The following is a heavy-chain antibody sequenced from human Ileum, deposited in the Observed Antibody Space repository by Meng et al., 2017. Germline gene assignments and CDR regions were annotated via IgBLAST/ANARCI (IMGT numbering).Heavy chain of an antibody. CDR2: INAGNGNT. D-gene: IGHD6-13*01. CDR1: GYTFTSYA. Sequence: QVLLVQSGSEVKKPGASVKVSCKASGYTFTSYAMHWVRQAPGQRLEWMGWINAGNGNTKHSQKFQGRVTITRDTSASTAYMELSSLRSEDTAVYYCARDIAAAGSDWYFDLWGRGTLVTGSS. CDR3: ARDIAAAGSDWYFDL. J-gene: IGHJ2*01. V-gene: IGHV1-3*01.